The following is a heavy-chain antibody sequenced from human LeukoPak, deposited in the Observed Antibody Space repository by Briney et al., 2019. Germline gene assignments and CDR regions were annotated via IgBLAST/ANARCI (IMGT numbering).Heavy chain of an antibody. CDR1: GGSVTSYS. Sequence: SETLSLTCTVSGGSVTSYSWSWIRQPPGKGLEWIGYLDNSGGTNFTPSLKSRVTMSLDTSKNQFSLKLSSVTAADTAVYYCARPVRGLRHDAFYIWGQGTMVTVSS. CDR3: ARPVRGLRHDAFYI. V-gene: IGHV4-59*08. J-gene: IGHJ3*02. D-gene: IGHD4-17*01. CDR2: LDNSGGT.